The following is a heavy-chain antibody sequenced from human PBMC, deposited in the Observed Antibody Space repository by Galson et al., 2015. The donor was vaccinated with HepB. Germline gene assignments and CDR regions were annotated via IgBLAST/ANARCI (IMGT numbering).Heavy chain of an antibody. Sequence: SLRLSCAASGFTFSRYWMSWVRQAPGKGLEWVANIKQDGSEKYYVDSVKGRFTISRDNAKNSLYLQMNSLRAEDTAVYYCARDKWPNDAFDIWGQGTMVTVSS. V-gene: IGHV3-7*01. CDR1: GFTFSRYW. CDR3: ARDKWPNDAFDI. CDR2: IKQDGSEK. D-gene: IGHD5-12*01. J-gene: IGHJ3*02.